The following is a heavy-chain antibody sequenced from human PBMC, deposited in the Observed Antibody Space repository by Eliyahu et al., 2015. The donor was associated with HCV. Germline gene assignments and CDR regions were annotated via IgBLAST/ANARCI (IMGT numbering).Heavy chain of an antibody. CDR3: ARQERDGSSSSGYYFDS. J-gene: IGHJ4*02. D-gene: IGHD6-6*01. CDR1: GYDFTNYW. V-gene: IGHV5-51*01. Sequence: EVQLVQSGAEVREPGASLKISCKTSGYDFTNYWIGWVRQMPGKGLXXMGVIYPDDSDARYSPSFXGHVXISADKSISTAYLQWSSLKASDTAMYYCARQERDGSSSSGYYFDSWGQGALVTVSP. CDR2: IYPDDSDA.